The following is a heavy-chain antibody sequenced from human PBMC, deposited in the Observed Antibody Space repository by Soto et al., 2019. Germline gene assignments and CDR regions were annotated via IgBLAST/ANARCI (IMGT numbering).Heavy chain of an antibody. V-gene: IGHV4-61*01. J-gene: IGHJ5*02. D-gene: IGHD3-9*01. Sequence: SETLSLTCTVSGGSVSSGSYYWSWIRQPPGKGLEWIGYIYYSGSTNYNPSLKSRVTISVDTPKNQFSLKLSSVTAADTAVYYCARLYYDILTGSATGGFDPWGQGTLVTVSS. CDR2: IYYSGST. CDR3: ARLYYDILTGSATGGFDP. CDR1: GGSVSSGSYY.